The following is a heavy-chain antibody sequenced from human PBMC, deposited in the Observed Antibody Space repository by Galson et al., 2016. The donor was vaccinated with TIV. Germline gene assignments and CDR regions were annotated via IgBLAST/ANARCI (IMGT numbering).Heavy chain of an antibody. J-gene: IGHJ3*01. CDR1: GFSFRSYV. CDR2: LSLSGAYT. D-gene: IGHD1-26*01. V-gene: IGHV3-23*01. Sequence: SLRLSCAASGFSFRSYVMSWVRLAPGKGLEWVSSLSLSGAYTYYADSVKGRFTISRDNPKYTLFLQLNSLRAEDTAIYFCAKVGKSGDYSWDAFDVWGQGTVVTVSS. CDR3: AKVGKSGDYSWDAFDV.